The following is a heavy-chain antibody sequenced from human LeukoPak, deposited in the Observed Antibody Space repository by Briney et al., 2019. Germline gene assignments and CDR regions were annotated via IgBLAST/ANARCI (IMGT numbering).Heavy chain of an antibody. J-gene: IGHJ4*02. D-gene: IGHD2-8*01. CDR3: AREGAGRVLKTPGDY. CDR1: GGTFSSYA. V-gene: IGHV1-2*02. CDR2: INPNSGGT. Sequence: ASVKVSCKASGGTFSSYAISWVRQAPGQGLEWMGWINPNSGGTNYAQKFQGRVTMTRDTSISTAYMELSRLRSDDTAVYYCAREGAGRVLKTPGDYWGQGTLVTVSS.